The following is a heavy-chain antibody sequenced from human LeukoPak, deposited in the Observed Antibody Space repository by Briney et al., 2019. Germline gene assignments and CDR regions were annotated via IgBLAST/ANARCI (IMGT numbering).Heavy chain of an antibody. D-gene: IGHD6-6*01. CDR3: ASEHGIAARPNWFDP. V-gene: IGHV1-69*05. CDR2: IIPIFGTA. Sequence: ASVKVSCKASGGTFSSYAISWVRQAPGQGLEWMGGIIPIFGTANYAQKFQGRVTITTDESTSTAYMELSSLRSEDTAVYYCASEHGIAARPNWFDPWGQGTLVTVSS. J-gene: IGHJ5*02. CDR1: GGTFSSYA.